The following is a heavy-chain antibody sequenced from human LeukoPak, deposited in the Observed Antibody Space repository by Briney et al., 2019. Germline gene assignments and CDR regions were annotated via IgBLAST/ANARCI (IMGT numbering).Heavy chain of an antibody. V-gene: IGHV4-34*01. CDR3: ARDVGARLPGY. Sequence: NPSETLSLTCAVYGESFSGYYWSWIRQPPGKGLEWIGEINHSGSTNYNPSLKSRVTISVDTSRNQFSLNLSSVTAADTAVYYCARDVGARLPGYWGQGTLVTVSS. CDR2: INHSGST. D-gene: IGHD6-6*01. J-gene: IGHJ4*02. CDR1: GESFSGYY.